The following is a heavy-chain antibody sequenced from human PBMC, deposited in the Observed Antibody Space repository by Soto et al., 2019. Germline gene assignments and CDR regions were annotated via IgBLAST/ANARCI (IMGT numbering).Heavy chain of an antibody. CDR3: ARAPGYCSSTSCLSFHYYYYYGMDV. CDR2: IIPIFGTA. Sequence: QVQLVQSGAEVKKPGSSVKVSCKASGGTFSSYAISWVRQAPGQGLEWMGGIIPIFGTANYAQKFQGRVTITADKSTSTAYRGLSSPSSEDTAVYYCARAPGYCSSTSCLSFHYYYYYGMDVWGQGTTVTVSS. J-gene: IGHJ6*02. V-gene: IGHV1-69*06. CDR1: GGTFSSYA. D-gene: IGHD2-2*01.